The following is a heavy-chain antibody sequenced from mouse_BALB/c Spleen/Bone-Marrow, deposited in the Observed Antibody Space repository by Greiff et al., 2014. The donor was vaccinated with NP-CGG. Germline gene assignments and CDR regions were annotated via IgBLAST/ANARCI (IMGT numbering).Heavy chain of an antibody. CDR3: ARSTGTGFAY. V-gene: IGHV1-26*01. CDR2: VNPNNGDI. CDR1: GYSFTGYY. Sequence: EVQVVESGPDLVKPGASVKISCKASGYSFTGYYMYWVKQRHGKSLEWIGRVNPNNGDISYNEKFKGKAILTVDKSSSTAYMEHRSLTSEDSAVYYCARSTGTGFAYWGQGTLVTVPA. J-gene: IGHJ3*01. D-gene: IGHD2-14*01.